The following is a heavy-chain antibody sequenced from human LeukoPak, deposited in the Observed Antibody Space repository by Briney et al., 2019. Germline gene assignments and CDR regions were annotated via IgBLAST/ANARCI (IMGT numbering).Heavy chain of an antibody. CDR3: AREVEYYYDSSGSSFDY. CDR1: GGSISSSSYY. J-gene: IGHJ4*02. Sequence: SETLPLTCTVSGGSISSSSYYWGWIRQPPGKGLEWIGSIYYSGSTYYNPSLKSRVTISVDTSKNQFSLKLSSVTAADTAVYYCAREVEYYYDSSGSSFDYWGQGTLVTVSS. V-gene: IGHV4-39*02. CDR2: IYYSGST. D-gene: IGHD3-22*01.